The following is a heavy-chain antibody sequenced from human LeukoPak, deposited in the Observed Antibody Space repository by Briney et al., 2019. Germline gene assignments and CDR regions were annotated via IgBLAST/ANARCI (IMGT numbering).Heavy chain of an antibody. CDR1: GGSFSAFF. CDR3: ATRGDYSDTSGNSYDALDI. D-gene: IGHD3-22*01. CDR2: VGHSGSA. V-gene: IGHV4-34*01. J-gene: IGHJ3*02. Sequence: SETLALTCAVSGGSFSAFFWRWMRQPPGKGLEWIGDVGHSGSADYNPSLKSRVTVSADPSKTQFSLKLTSVTAADTAVYYCATRGDYSDTSGNSYDALDIWGQGTMVTASS.